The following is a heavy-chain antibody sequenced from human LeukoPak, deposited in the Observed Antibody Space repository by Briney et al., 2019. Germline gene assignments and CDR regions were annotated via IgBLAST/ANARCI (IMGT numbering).Heavy chain of an antibody. J-gene: IGHJ4*02. CDR2: ISSSSSYI. D-gene: IGHD2-8*01. CDR1: GFTFSSYS. CDR3: ARVMVYARGLFDY. V-gene: IGHV3-21*01. Sequence: GGSLRLSCAASGFTFSSYSMNWVRQAPGKGLEWVSSISSSSSYIYYADSVKGRFTISRDNAKNSLYLQMHSLRAEDTAVYYCARVMVYARGLFDYWGQGTLVTVSS.